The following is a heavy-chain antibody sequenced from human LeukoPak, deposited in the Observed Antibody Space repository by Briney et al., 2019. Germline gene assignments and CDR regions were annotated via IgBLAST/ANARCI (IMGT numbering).Heavy chain of an antibody. Sequence: GGSLRLSCAASGFTFSDYYMSWIRQAPGKGLEWVSYISSSGSTIYYADSVKGRFTISRDNAKNSLYLQMNNLRVEDTAVYYCARDKPIGYNYGYPFDNWGQGTLVTVSS. J-gene: IGHJ4*02. D-gene: IGHD5-18*01. CDR1: GFTFSDYY. V-gene: IGHV3-11*04. CDR2: ISSSGSTI. CDR3: ARDKPIGYNYGYPFDN.